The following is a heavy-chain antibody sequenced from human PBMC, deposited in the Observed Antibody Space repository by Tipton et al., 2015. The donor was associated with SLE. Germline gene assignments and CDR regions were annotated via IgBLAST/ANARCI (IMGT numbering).Heavy chain of an antibody. CDR2: ICDRSTFT. Sequence: SLRLSCAASGFTLRSYAMHWARQTPGKGLEWVSAICDRSTFTNYADSVKGRFTISRDNSKNTLFLEMNSLRAEDTAVYYCAKARSTVTPYDAFDVWGQGTMVTVSS. CDR1: GFTLRSYA. D-gene: IGHD4-17*01. CDR3: AKARSTVTPYDAFDV. V-gene: IGHV3-23*01. J-gene: IGHJ3*01.